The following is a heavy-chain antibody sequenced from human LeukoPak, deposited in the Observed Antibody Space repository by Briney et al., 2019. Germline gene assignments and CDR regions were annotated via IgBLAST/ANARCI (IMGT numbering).Heavy chain of an antibody. CDR1: GFTFSSYA. CDR2: ISYDGSNK. CDR3: ARGASIVVVPAAISPAFDY. J-gene: IGHJ4*02. D-gene: IGHD2-2*02. V-gene: IGHV3-30*01. Sequence: GGSLRLSCAASGFTFSSYAMHWVRQAPGKGLEWVAVISYDGSNKYYADSVKGRFTISRDNSKNTLYLQMNSLRAEDTAVYYCARGASIVVVPAAISPAFDYWGQGTLVTVSS.